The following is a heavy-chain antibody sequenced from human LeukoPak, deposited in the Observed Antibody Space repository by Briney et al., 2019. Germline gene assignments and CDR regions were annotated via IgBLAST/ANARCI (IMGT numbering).Heavy chain of an antibody. CDR2: ISYDGTNK. V-gene: IGHV3-30*04. CDR3: ARDRNVVGGDFDS. D-gene: IGHD2-21*01. Sequence: QAGGSLRLSCAASGFIFDNFPMHWVRQAPGKGLEWVSFISYDGTNKNYADSVKGRFTISRDNSKNTIYLQMDSLRLEDTAVYCCARDRNVVGGDFDSWGQGTLVTVSS. CDR1: GFIFDNFP. J-gene: IGHJ4*02.